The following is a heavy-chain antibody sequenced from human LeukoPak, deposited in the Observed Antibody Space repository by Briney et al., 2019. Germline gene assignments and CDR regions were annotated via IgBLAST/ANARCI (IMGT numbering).Heavy chain of an antibody. D-gene: IGHD3-16*01. Sequence: GASVKVSCKASGYTFTSYDINWVRQATRQGLEWMGWMNPNSGNTGYAQKFQGRVTMTRNTSISTAYMELSSLRSEDTAVYYCYVCGTRPYNWFDPWGQGTLVTVSS. CDR3: YVCGTRPYNWFDP. CDR2: MNPNSGNT. V-gene: IGHV1-8*01. CDR1: GYTFTSYD. J-gene: IGHJ5*02.